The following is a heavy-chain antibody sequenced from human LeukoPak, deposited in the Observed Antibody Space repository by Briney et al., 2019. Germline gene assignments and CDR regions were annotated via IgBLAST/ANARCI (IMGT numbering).Heavy chain of an antibody. J-gene: IGHJ6*03. D-gene: IGHD3-16*01. CDR2: ISSSGSYM. CDR1: GSLRGYA. Sequence: GGSLRVSCEASGSLRGYAMSWVRQAPGKGLEWVLSISSSGSYMYYTDSVKGRFTISRDNARNSVSLQMNSLRVEDTAIYFCARCALGVWADNYYMDVWGNGTTVIVSS. V-gene: IGHV3-21*01. CDR3: ARCALGVWADNYYMDV.